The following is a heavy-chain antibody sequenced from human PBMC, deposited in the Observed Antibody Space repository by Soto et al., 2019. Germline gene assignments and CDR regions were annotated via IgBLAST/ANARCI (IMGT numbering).Heavy chain of an antibody. D-gene: IGHD3-10*01. Sequence: PGGSLRLSCAASGFTFSSYAMSWVRQAPGKGLEWVSAISGSGGSTYYVDSVKGRFTISRDNSKNTLYLQMNSLRAEDTAVYYCAKDRSTYYLVPPFDPWGQGTLITVSS. CDR2: ISGSGGST. J-gene: IGHJ5*02. V-gene: IGHV3-23*01. CDR3: AKDRSTYYLVPPFDP. CDR1: GFTFSSYA.